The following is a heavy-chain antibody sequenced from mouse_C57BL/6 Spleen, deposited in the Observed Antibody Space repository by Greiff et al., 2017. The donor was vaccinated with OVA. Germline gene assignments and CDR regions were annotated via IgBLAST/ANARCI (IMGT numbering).Heavy chain of an antibody. V-gene: IGHV1-64*01. CDR2: IHPNSGST. CDR1: GYTFTSYW. D-gene: IGHD1-1*01. CDR3: ARGIVLRDYAMDY. J-gene: IGHJ4*01. Sequence: VQLQQPGAELVKPGASVKLSCKASGYTFTSYWMHWVKQRPGQGLEWIGMIHPNSGSTNYNEKFKSKATLTVDKSSSTAYMQLSSLTSEDSAVYYCARGIVLRDYAMDYWGQGTSVTVSS.